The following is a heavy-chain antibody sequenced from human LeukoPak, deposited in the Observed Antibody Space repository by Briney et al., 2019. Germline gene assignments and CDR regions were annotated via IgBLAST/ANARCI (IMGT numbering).Heavy chain of an antibody. CDR2: IYPGDSDT. CDR1: GYSFTSYW. V-gene: IGHV5-51*01. D-gene: IGHD3-10*01. J-gene: IGHJ5*02. CDR3: ARLSSGPVLLWFGELLGWFDP. Sequence: KVGESLKISCKGSGYSFTSYWIGWVRQMPGKGLEWVGVIYPGDSDTRYRPSFQGQATISADKSISTAYLQWRSPKASDTAMYYCARLSSGPVLLWFGELLGWFDPWGQGTLVTVSS.